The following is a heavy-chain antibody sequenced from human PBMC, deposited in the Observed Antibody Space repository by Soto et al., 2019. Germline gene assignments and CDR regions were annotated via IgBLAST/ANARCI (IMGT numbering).Heavy chain of an antibody. J-gene: IGHJ6*02. CDR3: GKGSAATNYFYYATDV. CDR2: ISGSGGST. V-gene: IGHV3-23*01. Sequence: GGSLRLSCAASGFTFGIHAMSWVRQAPGKGLEWVSFISGSGGSTYYADSVKGRFTISRDNSKKTLYLQMNSLRGEDTAVYYCGKGSAATNYFYYATDVWRQRTTVTVSS. D-gene: IGHD2-15*01. CDR1: GFTFGIHA.